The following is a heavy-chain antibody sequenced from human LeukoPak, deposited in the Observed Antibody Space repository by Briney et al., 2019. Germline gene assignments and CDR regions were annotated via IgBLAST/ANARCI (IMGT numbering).Heavy chain of an antibody. V-gene: IGHV4-34*01. CDR3: ARGHRDYDYVWGSYRSYYFDY. CDR2: INHSGST. Sequence: GSLRLSCAASGFTFSNYAMSWVRQPPGKGLEWIGEINHSGSTNYNPSLKSRVTISVDTSKNQFSLKLSSVTAADTAVYYCARGHRDYDYVWGSYRSYYFDYWGQGTLVTVSS. D-gene: IGHD3-16*02. J-gene: IGHJ4*02. CDR1: GFTFSNYA.